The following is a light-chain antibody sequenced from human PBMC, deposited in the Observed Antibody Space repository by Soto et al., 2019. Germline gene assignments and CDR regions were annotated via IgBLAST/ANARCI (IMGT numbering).Light chain of an antibody. J-gene: IGLJ2*01. Sequence: QSVLTQPPSVSGAPGQRASISCTGSTSNIGAPYDVHWYQHLPGTAPKLLIYGDNNRPSGVPSRFSGSGSGTEFTLTISSLQPDDFATYYCQQYNNYMLTFGGGTK. V-gene: IGLV1-40*01. CDR2: GDN. CDR1: TSNIGAPYD. CDR3: QQYNNYMLT.